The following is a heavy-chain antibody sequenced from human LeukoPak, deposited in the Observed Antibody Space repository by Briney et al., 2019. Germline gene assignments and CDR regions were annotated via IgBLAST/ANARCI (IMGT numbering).Heavy chain of an antibody. D-gene: IGHD2-2*01. CDR3: ARDPRPSPTYYFDY. J-gene: IGHJ4*02. Sequence: ASVKVSCKAYGYTSTSYAMHWVRQAPGQRLEWMGWINAGNGNTKYSRKFQGRVTITRDTSASTAYMELSSLRSEDTAVYYCARDPRPSPTYYFDYWGQGTLVTVSS. V-gene: IGHV1-3*01. CDR2: INAGNGNT. CDR1: GYTSTSYA.